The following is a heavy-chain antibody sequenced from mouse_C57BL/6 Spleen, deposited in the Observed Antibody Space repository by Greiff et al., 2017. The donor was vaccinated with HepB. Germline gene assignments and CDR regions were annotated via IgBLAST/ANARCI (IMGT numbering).Heavy chain of an antibody. CDR3: ARSGYAYAMDY. J-gene: IGHJ4*01. Sequence: EVMLVESGGGLVKPGGSLKLSCAASGFTFSDYGMHWVRQAPEKGLEWVAYISSGSSTIYYADTVKGRFTISRDNAKNTLFLQMTSLRSEDTAMYYCARSGYAYAMDYWGQGTSVTVSS. CDR1: GFTFSDYG. D-gene: IGHD2-2*01. CDR2: ISSGSSTI. V-gene: IGHV5-17*01.